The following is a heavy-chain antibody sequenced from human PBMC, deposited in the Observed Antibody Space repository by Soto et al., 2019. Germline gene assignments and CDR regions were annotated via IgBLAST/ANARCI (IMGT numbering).Heavy chain of an antibody. CDR1: GFSLSTSGVG. J-gene: IGHJ4*02. CDR3: AHSLIPNWGSRGAFDF. V-gene: IGHV2-5*02. Sequence: QITLKESGPTLVKPTQTLTLTCTFSGFSLSTSGVGVGWSRQPPGKALEWLALIYWDDDKRYSPSLKSRLTITKDTSKNQVVLTVTTMDPVDTGTYYCAHSLIPNWGSRGAFDFWGQGTLGTVSS. CDR2: IYWDDDK. D-gene: IGHD7-27*01.